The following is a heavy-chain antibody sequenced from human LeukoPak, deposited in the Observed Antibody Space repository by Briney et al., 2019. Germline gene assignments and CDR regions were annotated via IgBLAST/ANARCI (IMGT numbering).Heavy chain of an antibody. CDR3: ASKRWSYFDS. CDR2: IYYTGST. J-gene: IGHJ4*02. V-gene: IGHV4-39*07. Sequence: SETLSLTCTVSGGSISSGSYYWGWLRQPPGKGLDWIGTIYYTGSTYYNPSLKSRVTISIDTSKNQFSLNRSSVTAADTAVYYCASKRWSYFDSWGQGTLVTVSS. CDR1: GGSISSGSYY. D-gene: IGHD5-24*01.